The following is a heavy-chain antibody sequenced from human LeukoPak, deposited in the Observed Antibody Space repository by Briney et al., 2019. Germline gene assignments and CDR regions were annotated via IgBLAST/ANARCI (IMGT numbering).Heavy chain of an antibody. J-gene: IGHJ3*02. CDR1: GFTLDDYA. D-gene: IGHD6-19*01. CDR2: ISGDGGST. Sequence: GGSLRLSCAASGFTLDDYAMHRVRQAPGKGLEWVSHISGDGGSTYYADSLEGRFTISRENSKNSLYLQMNSLRTEDTALYYCAKDITGYSSGWYTGGDAFDIWGQGTMVTVSS. CDR3: AKDITGYSSGWYTGGDAFDI. V-gene: IGHV3-43*02.